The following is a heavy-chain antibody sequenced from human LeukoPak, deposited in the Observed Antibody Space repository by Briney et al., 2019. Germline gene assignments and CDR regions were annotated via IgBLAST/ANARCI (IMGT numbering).Heavy chain of an antibody. CDR3: ARDGADEQLVRGRDAFDI. Sequence: GRSLRLSCAASGFTFSSYAMHWVRQAPGKGLEWVAVISYDGSNKYYADSVKGRFTISRDNSKNTLYLQMNSLRAEDTAVYYCARDGADEQLVRGRDAFDIWGQGTMVTVSS. J-gene: IGHJ3*02. CDR2: ISYDGSNK. V-gene: IGHV3-30*01. D-gene: IGHD6-13*01. CDR1: GFTFSSYA.